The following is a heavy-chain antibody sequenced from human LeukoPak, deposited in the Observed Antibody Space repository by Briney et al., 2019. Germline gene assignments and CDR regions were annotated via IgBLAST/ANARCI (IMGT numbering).Heavy chain of an antibody. D-gene: IGHD3-10*01. CDR3: AREDGSGSYYNVHGFDP. CDR1: GGTFSSYA. J-gene: IGHJ5*02. CDR2: IIPILGIA. Sequence: ASVKVSCKASGGTFSSYALSWVRQAPGQGLEWMGRIIPILGIANYAQKFQGRVTITADKSTSTAYMELSSLRSEDTAVYYCAREDGSGSYYNVHGFDPWGQGTLVTVSS. V-gene: IGHV1-69*04.